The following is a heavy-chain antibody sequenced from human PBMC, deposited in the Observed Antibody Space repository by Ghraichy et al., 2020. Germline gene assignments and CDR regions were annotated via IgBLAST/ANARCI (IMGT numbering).Heavy chain of an antibody. D-gene: IGHD2-15*01. Sequence: SETLSLTCAVYGESFSGYYWGWIRQPPGKGLEWIGEINLVGSTNYNPSLKSRVTMSVDTSKNQFSLQLRSVTAADTAVYYCARVGSGSYNLPLFDYWGQGTLVTVSS. J-gene: IGHJ4*02. CDR2: INLVGST. CDR3: ARVGSGSYNLPLFDY. CDR1: GESFSGYY. V-gene: IGHV4-34*01.